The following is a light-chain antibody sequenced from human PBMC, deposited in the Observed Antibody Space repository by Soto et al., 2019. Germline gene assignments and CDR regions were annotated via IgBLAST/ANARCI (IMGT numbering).Light chain of an antibody. CDR1: QSVSRY. CDR2: DAS. CDR3: QQRSNWPLT. Sequence: EIVLTQSPATLSLSPGERATLSCRASQSVSRYGAWYQQKPGQAPRLRIYDASNRATGIPARFSGSGSGTDFTLTISSLEPEDFGVYYCQQRSNWPLTFGGGTKVEIK. J-gene: IGKJ4*01. V-gene: IGKV3-11*01.